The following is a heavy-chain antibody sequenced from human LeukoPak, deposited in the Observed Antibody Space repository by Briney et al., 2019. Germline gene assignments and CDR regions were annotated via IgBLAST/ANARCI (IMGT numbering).Heavy chain of an antibody. CDR2: INHSGST. J-gene: IGHJ4*02. V-gene: IGHV4-34*01. CDR1: GGSFSGCY. Sequence: PSETLSLTCAVYGGSFSGCYWSWIRQPPGKGLEWIGEINHSGSTNYNPSLKSRVTISVDTSKNQFSLKLSSVTAADTAVYYCARSNIMITFGGVIVEDSFDYWGQGTLVTVSS. CDR3: ARSNIMITFGGVIVEDSFDY. D-gene: IGHD3-16*02.